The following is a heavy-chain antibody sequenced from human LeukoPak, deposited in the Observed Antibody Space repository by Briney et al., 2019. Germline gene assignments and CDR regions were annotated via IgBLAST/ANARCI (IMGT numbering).Heavy chain of an antibody. Sequence: GGSLRLSCAASGFTVSSNYMSWVRQAPGKGLEWVSVIYSGGSTYYADSVKGRFTISRDNSKNTVYLQMNSLRVEDTAAYYCAKDQNWEGGYWGQGTLVTVSS. J-gene: IGHJ4*02. V-gene: IGHV3-53*01. CDR3: AKDQNWEGGY. D-gene: IGHD1-26*01. CDR2: IYSGGST. CDR1: GFTVSSNY.